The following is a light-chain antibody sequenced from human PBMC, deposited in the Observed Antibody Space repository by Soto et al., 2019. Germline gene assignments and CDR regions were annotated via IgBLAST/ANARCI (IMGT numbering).Light chain of an antibody. V-gene: IGLV2-14*03. CDR2: DVS. J-gene: IGLJ1*01. CDR1: SSDVGSYNV. CDR3: SSYTRRSTYV. Sequence: QSVLTQPASVSGSPGQSITIPCSGTSSDVGSYNVVSWYQQHPGKAPKLVIYDVSNRPSGVSPRFSGAKSGNTASPTIAGLQAEDEADYYCSSYTRRSTYVFGTGTKVTV.